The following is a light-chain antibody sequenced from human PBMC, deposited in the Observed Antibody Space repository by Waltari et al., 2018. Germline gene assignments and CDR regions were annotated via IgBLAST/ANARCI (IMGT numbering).Light chain of an antibody. CDR3: QSYDNRLSAMI. CDR1: DPNIGAGYG. V-gene: IGLV1-40*01. J-gene: IGLJ2*01. Sequence: QSFLAQPPSVSGAPGQRVPISCTGSDPNIGAGYGVHWYQHFPGTAPKLLIYINDNRPSGVPARFSGSAAGTSATLDITALQSEDEADYYCQSYDNRLSAMIFGGGTKVTVL. CDR2: IND.